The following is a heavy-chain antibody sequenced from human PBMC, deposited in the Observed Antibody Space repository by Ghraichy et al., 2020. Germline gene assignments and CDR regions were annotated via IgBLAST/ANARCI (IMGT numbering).Heavy chain of an antibody. J-gene: IGHJ1*01. CDR2: IRSKAYGGTT. D-gene: IGHD3-3*01. CDR3: TREGFGALEYFQH. Sequence: GGSLRLSCTASGFTFGDYAMSWFRQAPGKGLEWVGFIRSKAYGGTTEYAASVKGRFTISRDDSKSIAYLQMNSLKTEDTAVYYCTREGFGALEYFQHWGQGTLVTVSS. CDR1: GFTFGDYA. V-gene: IGHV3-49*03.